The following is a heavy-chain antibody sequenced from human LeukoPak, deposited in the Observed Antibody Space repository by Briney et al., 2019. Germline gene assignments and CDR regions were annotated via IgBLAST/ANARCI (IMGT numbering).Heavy chain of an antibody. Sequence: SETLSLTCSVSGGSISTYYWTWIRQPPGKGLEWIGYIYYSGSTNYNPSLKSRVTISLDTSKNQFSLKLSSVTAADTAVYYCARDRDGSNFDYWGQGTLVTVSS. CDR3: ARDRDGSNFDY. D-gene: IGHD1-26*01. V-gene: IGHV4-59*12. J-gene: IGHJ4*02. CDR1: GGSISTYY. CDR2: IYYSGST.